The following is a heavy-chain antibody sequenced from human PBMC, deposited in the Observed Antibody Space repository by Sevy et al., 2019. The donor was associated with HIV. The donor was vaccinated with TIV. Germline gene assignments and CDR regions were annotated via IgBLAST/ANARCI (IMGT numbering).Heavy chain of an antibody. CDR1: GFTFSKYS. CDR2: LSFASGRI. Sequence: GGSQRLSCVASGFTFSKYSMSWVRQTPGKGLEWVSTLSFASGRINYADSVKGRFTMSRDDSRNTFYLQMDSLRAEDTAIYYCAREGCNKPHDYWGQGTLVTVSS. CDR3: AREGCNKPHDY. V-gene: IGHV3-23*01. J-gene: IGHJ4*02. D-gene: IGHD2-8*01.